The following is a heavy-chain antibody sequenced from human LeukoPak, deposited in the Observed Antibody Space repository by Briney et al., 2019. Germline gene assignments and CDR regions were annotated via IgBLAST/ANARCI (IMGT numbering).Heavy chain of an antibody. J-gene: IGHJ4*02. D-gene: IGHD6-19*01. CDR1: GFSFSTYY. Sequence: GSLRLFCATSGFSFSTYYMGWIRQAPGEGVEGVSYISSGAGTSIYYADSVRGRFFISRDNDKNSLYLQMNSLGAEDTAIYYCYASAVVASDYWGQGTLVTVSS. CDR2: ISSGAGTSI. V-gene: IGHV3-11*01. CDR3: YASAVVASDY.